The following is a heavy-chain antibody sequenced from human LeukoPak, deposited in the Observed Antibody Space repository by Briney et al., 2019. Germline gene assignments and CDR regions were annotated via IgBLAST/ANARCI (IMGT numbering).Heavy chain of an antibody. CDR1: GYTFTSYD. V-gene: IGHV1-8*01. J-gene: IGHJ4*02. CDR2: MNPNSGNT. D-gene: IGHD2-2*01. Sequence: VASVKVSCKASGYTFTSYDINWVRQATGQGLEWMGWMNPNSGNTGYAQKFQGRVTMTRNTSISTAYMELSSLRSEDTAVYYCARDCSSTSCPNGALDYWGQGTLVTVSS. CDR3: ARDCSSTSCPNGALDY.